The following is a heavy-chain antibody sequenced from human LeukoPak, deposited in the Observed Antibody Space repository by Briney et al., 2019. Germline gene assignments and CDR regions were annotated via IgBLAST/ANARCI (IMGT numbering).Heavy chain of an antibody. CDR1: GYSISSGFY. Sequence: SETLSLTCTVSGYSISSGFYWGWIRQPPGKGLEWIGSIYHSGSTYYNPSLKGRVTISVDTSKNQFSLKLSSVTAADTAVYYCARESRGSSWYYFDYWGQGTLVTVSS. V-gene: IGHV4-38-2*02. CDR2: IYHSGST. CDR3: ARESRGSSWYYFDY. J-gene: IGHJ4*02. D-gene: IGHD6-13*01.